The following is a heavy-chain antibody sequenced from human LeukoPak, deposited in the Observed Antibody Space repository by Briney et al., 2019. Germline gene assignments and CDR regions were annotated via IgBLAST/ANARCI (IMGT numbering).Heavy chain of an antibody. CDR2: ISAYNGIT. CDR3: ARENSNHFYYYYGMDV. Sequence: ASVKVSCKASGYTFTSYGISWVRQAPGQGLEWMGWISAYNGITNYAQKLQGRVTMTTDTSTSTAYMELRSLRSDDTAVYYCARENSNHFYYYYGMDVWGQGTTVTVSS. V-gene: IGHV1-18*01. J-gene: IGHJ6*02. CDR1: GYTFTSYG. D-gene: IGHD6-13*01.